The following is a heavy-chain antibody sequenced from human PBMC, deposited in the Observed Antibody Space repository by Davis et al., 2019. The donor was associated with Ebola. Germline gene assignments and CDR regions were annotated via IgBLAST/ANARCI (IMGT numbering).Heavy chain of an antibody. V-gene: IGHV1-18*01. D-gene: IGHD6-13*01. Sequence: SVKVSCKASRYNFTTYGFAWVRQAPGQGLEWMGWVSAHNDDRKYAEKFQGRVTMTTESSTSTAYMELRGLTYDDTAVYFCARRRTWYGTGLDYWGQGTLVTVSS. CDR3: ARRRTWYGTGLDY. J-gene: IGHJ4*02. CDR1: RYNFTTYG. CDR2: VSAHNDDR.